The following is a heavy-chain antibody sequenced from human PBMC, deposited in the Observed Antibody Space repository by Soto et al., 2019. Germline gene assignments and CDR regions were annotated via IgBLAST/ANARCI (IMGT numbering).Heavy chain of an antibody. CDR3: ARDDPYSSSWYPHFDY. J-gene: IGHJ4*02. D-gene: IGHD6-13*01. CDR2: ISSSSSYI. Sequence: EVQLVESGGGLVKPGGSLRLSCAASGFTFSSYSMNWVRQAPGKGLEWVSSISSSSSYIYYADSVKGRFTISRDNAKNSLYLQMNSLRAEDTAVYYCARDDPYSSSWYPHFDYWGQGTLVTVSS. V-gene: IGHV3-21*01. CDR1: GFTFSSYS.